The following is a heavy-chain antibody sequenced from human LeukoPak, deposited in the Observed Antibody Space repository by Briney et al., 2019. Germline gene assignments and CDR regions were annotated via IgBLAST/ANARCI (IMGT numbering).Heavy chain of an antibody. CDR1: GFTFSSYA. CDR2: ISGSGGST. Sequence: PGGSLRLSCAASGFTFSSYAMSWVRQAPGKGLEWVSAISGSGGSTYYADSVKGRFTISRDNSKNTLYLQMNSLRAEDTAVYYCAKGKTYYCDSSGLPFDYWGQGTLVTVSS. J-gene: IGHJ4*02. D-gene: IGHD3-22*01. V-gene: IGHV3-23*01. CDR3: AKGKTYYCDSSGLPFDY.